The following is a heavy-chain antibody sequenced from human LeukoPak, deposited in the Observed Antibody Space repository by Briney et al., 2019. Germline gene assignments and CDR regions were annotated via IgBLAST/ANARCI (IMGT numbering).Heavy chain of an antibody. CDR3: ARDATGTPASY. J-gene: IGHJ4*02. Sequence: ASVKVSCKASGGTFSSYAISWVRQAPGQGLEWMGGIIPIFGTANYAQKSQGRVTITTDESTSTAYMELSSPRSEDTAVYYCARDATGTPASYWGQGTLVTVSS. CDR1: GGTFSSYA. V-gene: IGHV1-69*05. CDR2: IIPIFGTA. D-gene: IGHD1-1*01.